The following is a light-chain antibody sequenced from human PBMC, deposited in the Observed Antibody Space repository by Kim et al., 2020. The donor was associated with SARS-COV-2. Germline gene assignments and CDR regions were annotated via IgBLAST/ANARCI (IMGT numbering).Light chain of an antibody. CDR1: QSVSNS. CDR2: GAS. CDR3: QQYGAWRA. V-gene: IGKV3-15*01. J-gene: IGKJ2*01. Sequence: EIVMTQSPATLSVSPGERATLSCRASQSVSNSLAWYQHKPGQAPRLLIYGASTRATGIPARFSSSGSGTEFTLTISSLQSEDIAVYFCQQYGAWRAFGQGTKLEIK.